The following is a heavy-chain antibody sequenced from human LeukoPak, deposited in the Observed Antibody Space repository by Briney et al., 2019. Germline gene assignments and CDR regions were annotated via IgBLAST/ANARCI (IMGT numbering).Heavy chain of an antibody. CDR3: ASTLPNSSLFDY. D-gene: IGHD6-13*01. J-gene: IGHJ4*02. CDR1: GGTFSSYA. CDR2: IIPIFGTA. Sequence: ASVKVSCKASGGTFSSYAISWVRQAPGQGLEWMGGIIPIFGTANYAQKFQGRVTITTDESTSTAYMELSSLRSEDTAVYYCASTLPNSSLFDYWGQGTLVTVSS. V-gene: IGHV1-69*05.